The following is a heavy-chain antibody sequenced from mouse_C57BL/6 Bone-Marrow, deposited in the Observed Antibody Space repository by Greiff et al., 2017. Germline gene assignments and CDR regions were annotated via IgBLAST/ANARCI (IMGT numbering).Heavy chain of an antibody. CDR2: INPNNGGT. Sequence: EVQLQQSGPELVKPGASVKIPCKASGYTFTDYNMDWVKQSHGKSLEWIGEINPNNGGTIYNEKFKGKATLTVDKSSSTAYMELRSLTSEDTAVYYCARRRSNNPVDYGGQGTALTVSA. J-gene: IGHJ2*01. V-gene: IGHV1-18*01. D-gene: IGHD2-5*01. CDR1: GYTFTDYN. CDR3: ARRRSNNPVDY.